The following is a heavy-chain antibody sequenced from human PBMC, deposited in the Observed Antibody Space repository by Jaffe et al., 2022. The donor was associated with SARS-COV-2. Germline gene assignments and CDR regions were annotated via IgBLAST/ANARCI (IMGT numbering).Heavy chain of an antibody. CDR1: GGSISSGSYY. V-gene: IGHV4-61*02. CDR2: IYTSGST. Sequence: QVQLQESGPGLVKPSQTLSLTCTVSGGSISSGSYYWSWIRQPAGKGLEWIGRIYTSGSTNYNPSLKSRVTISVDTSKNQFSLKLSSVTAADTAVYYCARDVTEGWFDPWGQGTLVTVSS. CDR3: ARDVTEGWFDP. D-gene: IGHD2-21*02. J-gene: IGHJ5*02.